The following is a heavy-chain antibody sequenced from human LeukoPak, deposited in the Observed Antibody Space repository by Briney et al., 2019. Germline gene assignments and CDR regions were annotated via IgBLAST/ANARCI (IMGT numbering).Heavy chain of an antibody. CDR2: IYTSGST. J-gene: IGHJ4*02. Sequence: SETLSLTCTVSGGSISSYYWSWIRQPAGKGLEWIGRIYTSGSTNYDPSLKSRVTMSVDTSKNQFSLKLSSVTAADTAVYYCARGEIVGATGYYFDYWGQGTLVTVSS. V-gene: IGHV4-4*07. D-gene: IGHD1-26*01. CDR3: ARGEIVGATGYYFDY. CDR1: GGSISSYY.